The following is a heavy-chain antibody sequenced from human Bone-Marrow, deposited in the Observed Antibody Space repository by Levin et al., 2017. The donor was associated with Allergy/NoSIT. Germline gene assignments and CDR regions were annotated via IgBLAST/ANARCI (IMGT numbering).Heavy chain of an antibody. CDR3: ARVSAYSEAQGGFGP. CDR1: RGSMSAYY. Sequence: SETLSLTCIVSRGSMSAYYWSWIRQPPGKGLEWIGYIYYSGRSRSTTYHPSLRSRVTISLDTSKNQFSLNLSSVTAADTAVYYCARVSAYSEAQGGFGPWGQGTLVTVSS. J-gene: IGHJ5*02. CDR2: IYYSGRSRST. D-gene: IGHD2-15*01. V-gene: IGHV4-59*01.